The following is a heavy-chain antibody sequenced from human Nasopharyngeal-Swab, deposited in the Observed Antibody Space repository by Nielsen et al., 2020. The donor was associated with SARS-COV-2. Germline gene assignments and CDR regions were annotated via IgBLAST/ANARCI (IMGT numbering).Heavy chain of an antibody. D-gene: IGHD6-19*01. CDR3: ASSGYSSGCNL. V-gene: IGHV3-21*01. CDR2: ISSTNNYI. J-gene: IGHJ2*01. CDR1: GFIFSTYR. Sequence: GGFLRLSCATSGFIFSTYRMNWVRQAPGKGLEWVSSISSTNNYIYYADSVKGRFTISRDNAKSSLYLQMNSLRAEDTAVYYCASSGYSSGCNLWGRGTLVTVSS.